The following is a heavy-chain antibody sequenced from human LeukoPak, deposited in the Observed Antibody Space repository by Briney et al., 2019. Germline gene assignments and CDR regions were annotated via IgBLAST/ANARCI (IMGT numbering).Heavy chain of an antibody. Sequence: PGGSLRLSCAASGFTFSNAWMSWVRQAPGKGLEWVGLIKSKTDGGTTDYAAPVKGRFTISRDDSKNTLYLQMNSLKTEDTAVYYCTTGELRPQLRDIFVYWGQGTLVTVSS. CDR3: TTGELRPQLRDIFVY. V-gene: IGHV3-15*01. CDR2: IKSKTDGGTT. CDR1: GFTFSNAW. D-gene: IGHD1-26*01. J-gene: IGHJ4*02.